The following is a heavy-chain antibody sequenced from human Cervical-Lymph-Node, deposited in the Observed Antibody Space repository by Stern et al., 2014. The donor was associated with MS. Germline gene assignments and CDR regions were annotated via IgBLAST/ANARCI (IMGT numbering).Heavy chain of an antibody. CDR1: CYTFTSYG. V-gene: IGHV1-18*01. CDR3: ARDDHVAGPDD. Sequence: QVQLVQSGAAVKKPGASVKVSCTASCYTFTSYGISWVRQAPGQGLEWMGWISAYKGNTNYAQKLQGRVTMTTDTSTSTADMELRSLRSDDTAVYYCARDDHVAGPDDWGQGTLVTVSS. D-gene: IGHD6-19*01. J-gene: IGHJ4*02. CDR2: ISAYKGNT.